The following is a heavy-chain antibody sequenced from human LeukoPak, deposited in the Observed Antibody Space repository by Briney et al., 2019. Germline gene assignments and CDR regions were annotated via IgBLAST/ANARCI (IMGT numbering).Heavy chain of an antibody. V-gene: IGHV3-21*01. CDR2: ISSSSSYI. J-gene: IGHJ4*02. CDR3: ARESGSGEFDY. CDR1: RFTFSSYK. D-gene: IGHD2-15*01. Sequence: PGGSLRLSCAASRFTFSSYKVNWVRQAPGKGLEWVSSISSSSSYIYYADSVKGRFTISRDNARNSLYLKMNSLRAEDTAVYYCARESGSGEFDYWGQGTLVTVSS.